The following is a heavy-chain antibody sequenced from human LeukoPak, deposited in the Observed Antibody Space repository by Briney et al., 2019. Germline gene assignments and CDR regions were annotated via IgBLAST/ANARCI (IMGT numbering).Heavy chain of an antibody. CDR2: IWYDGTNK. V-gene: IGHV3-33*07. D-gene: IGHD3-22*01. CDR1: GFTFSGFW. J-gene: IGHJ4*02. CDR3: ARAAYDNSGYLTL. Sequence: PGGSLRLSCAVSGFTFSGFWMSWSRQAPGKGLEWVAVIWYDGTNKYYADSVKGRFTISRDSSRNTLYLQMNSLRAEDTAVYYCARAAYDNSGYLTLWGQGTLVTVSS.